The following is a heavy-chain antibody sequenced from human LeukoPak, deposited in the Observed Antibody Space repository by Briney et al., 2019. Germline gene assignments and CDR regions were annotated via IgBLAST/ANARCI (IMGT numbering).Heavy chain of an antibody. CDR2: ISNNGGYT. Sequence: PGGSLRLSWAASGFTFSSSAMNWVRQAPGKGLEWVSAISNNGGYTYYADSVQGRFTISRDNSKSTLCLQMNSLRAEDTAVYYCAKQLGYCSDGSCYFPYWGQGTLVTVSS. J-gene: IGHJ4*02. V-gene: IGHV3-23*01. CDR1: GFTFSSSA. D-gene: IGHD2-15*01. CDR3: AKQLGYCSDGSCYFPY.